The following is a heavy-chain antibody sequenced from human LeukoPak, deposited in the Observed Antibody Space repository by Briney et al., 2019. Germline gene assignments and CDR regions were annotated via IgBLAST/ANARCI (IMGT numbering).Heavy chain of an antibody. D-gene: IGHD4-17*01. Sequence: GGSLRLSCAASGFTFSSDSLNWARQVPGKGLEWISSISGTSNSYKYYADSVKARFTISRDDAKNSLYLQMNCRRAEDTAVYYCARPSINDYGDFGYWGQGTLVTVSS. CDR3: ARPSINDYGDFGY. V-gene: IGHV3-21*01. CDR2: ISGTSNSYK. CDR1: GFTFSSDS. J-gene: IGHJ4*02.